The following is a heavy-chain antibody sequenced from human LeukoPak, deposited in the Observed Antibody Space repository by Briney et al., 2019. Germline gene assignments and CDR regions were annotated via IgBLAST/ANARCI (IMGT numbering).Heavy chain of an antibody. CDR3: ARSIVVVPAANY. V-gene: IGHV4-39*01. D-gene: IGHD2-2*01. CDR2: IYYSGST. Sequence: SETLSLTCTVSGGSISSSSYYWGWIRQPPGKGLEWIGSIYYSGSTYYNPSPKSRVTISVDTSKNQFSLKLSSVTAADTAVYYCARSIVVVPAANYWGQGTLVTVSS. J-gene: IGHJ4*02. CDR1: GGSISSSSYY.